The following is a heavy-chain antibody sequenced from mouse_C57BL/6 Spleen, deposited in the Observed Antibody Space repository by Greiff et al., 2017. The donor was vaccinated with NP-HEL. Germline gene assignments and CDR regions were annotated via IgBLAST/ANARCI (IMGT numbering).Heavy chain of an antibody. CDR3: ARPIYYDAMDY. CDR2: ISSGSSTI. V-gene: IGHV5-17*01. D-gene: IGHD2-4*01. J-gene: IGHJ4*01. CDR1: GFTFSDYG. Sequence: DVMLVESGGGLVKPGGSLKLSCAASGFTFSDYGMHWVRQAPEKGLEWVAYISSGSSTIYYADTVKGRFTISRDNAKNTLFLQMTSLRSEDTAMYYCARPIYYDAMDYWGQGTSVTVSS.